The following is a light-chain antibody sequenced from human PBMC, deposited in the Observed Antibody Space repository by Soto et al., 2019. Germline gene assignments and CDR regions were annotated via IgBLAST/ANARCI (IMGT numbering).Light chain of an antibody. J-gene: IGKJ2*01. CDR1: QRITTY. CDR3: QQTYSTPYT. CDR2: TSG. Sequence: HMTQSPSSLSASVGDRVTITCRASQRITTYLNWYQQKSGEAPKLLISTSGTLQRGVPSRFTGSGSGTDFTLTITSLQPADFATYCCQQTYSTPYTFGQGTKLEIK. V-gene: IGKV1-39*01.